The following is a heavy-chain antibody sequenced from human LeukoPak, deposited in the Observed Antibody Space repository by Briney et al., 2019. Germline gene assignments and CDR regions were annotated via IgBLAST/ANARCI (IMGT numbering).Heavy chain of an antibody. CDR3: ARDRIIYGDYGDAFDI. CDR2: ISSRSSYI. CDR1: GFIFSSYS. V-gene: IGHV3-21*01. D-gene: IGHD4-17*01. Sequence: PGGSLRLSCAASGFIFSSYSMNWVRQAPGKGLEWVSSISSRSSYISYADSVKGRFTISRDNAKNSLYLRMNSLRAEDTAVYYCARDRIIYGDYGDAFDIWGQGTMVTVSS. J-gene: IGHJ3*02.